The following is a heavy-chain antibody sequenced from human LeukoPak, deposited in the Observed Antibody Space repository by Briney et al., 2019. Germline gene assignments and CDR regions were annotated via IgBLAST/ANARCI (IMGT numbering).Heavy chain of an antibody. CDR2: IKQDGSEK. CDR3: ARAPRIQLWLRGFDY. D-gene: IGHD5-18*01. Sequence: GGSLRLSCAASGFTFSSYWMSWVRQAPGKGLEWVANIKQDGSEKYYVDSVKGRFTISRDNAKNSLYLQMNSLRAEDTAVYYCARAPRIQLWLRGFDYWGQGALVTVSS. V-gene: IGHV3-7*01. J-gene: IGHJ4*02. CDR1: GFTFSSYW.